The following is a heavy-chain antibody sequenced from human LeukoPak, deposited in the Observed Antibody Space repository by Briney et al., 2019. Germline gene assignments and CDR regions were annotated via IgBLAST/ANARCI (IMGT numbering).Heavy chain of an antibody. V-gene: IGHV1-8*03. Sequence: ASVKVSCKASGYTFTYYHITWVRQATGQGLEWMGWMNPNSGNTGYAQKFQGRVTITRNTSISTAYMELSSLKSGDTAVYYCARLTGMTGDFYYYMDVWGQGTTVTISS. D-gene: IGHD1-20*01. J-gene: IGHJ6*03. CDR1: GYTFTYYH. CDR2: MNPNSGNT. CDR3: ARLTGMTGDFYYYMDV.